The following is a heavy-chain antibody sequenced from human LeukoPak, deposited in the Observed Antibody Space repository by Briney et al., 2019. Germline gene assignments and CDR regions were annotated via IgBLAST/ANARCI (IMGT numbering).Heavy chain of an antibody. CDR3: TKEVWGSYPD. CDR1: GFPFGIYA. D-gene: IGHD3-16*02. Sequence: GVSLRLSCAASGFPFGIYAMTWVRQAPGKGLEWVSAISRGAIDIYYADSVQGRFTISRDDSKNAVYLQMNNLRSEDTAVYYCTKEVWGSYPDWGQGTLVTVSS. V-gene: IGHV3-23*01. CDR2: ISRGAIDI. J-gene: IGHJ4*02.